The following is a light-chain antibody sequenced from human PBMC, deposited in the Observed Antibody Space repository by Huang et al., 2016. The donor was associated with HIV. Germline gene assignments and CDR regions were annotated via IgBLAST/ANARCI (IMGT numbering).Light chain of an antibody. J-gene: IGKJ4*01. Sequence: EIVLTQSPATLSLSPGEGAALSCGASPTINNTDLAWYQHKTGRAPRLLIYDKSTRATGIPDRFSASGSGTNFTLTIGRLEPEDFAVYYCHQYGTSPRTFGGWSKVEIK. V-gene: IGKV3D-20*01. CDR1: PTINNTD. CDR2: DKS. CDR3: HQYGTSPRT.